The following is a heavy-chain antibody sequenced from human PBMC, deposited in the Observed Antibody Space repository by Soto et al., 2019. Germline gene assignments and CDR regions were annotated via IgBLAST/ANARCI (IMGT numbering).Heavy chain of an antibody. CDR1: GFSLSTSGVG. J-gene: IGHJ4*02. Sequence: SGPTLVNPTQTLTLTCTFSGFSLSTSGVGVGWIRQPPGKALEWLALIYWNDDKRYSPSLKSRLTITKDTSKNQVVLTMTNMDPVDTATYYCAHRPYDFWSGYFDYWGQGTLVTVSS. CDR3: AHRPYDFWSGYFDY. CDR2: IYWNDDK. D-gene: IGHD3-3*01. V-gene: IGHV2-5*01.